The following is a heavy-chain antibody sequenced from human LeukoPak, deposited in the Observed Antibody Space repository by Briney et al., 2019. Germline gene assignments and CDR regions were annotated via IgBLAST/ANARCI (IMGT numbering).Heavy chain of an antibody. V-gene: IGHV3-21*01. D-gene: IGHD6-13*01. Sequence: PGGSLRLSCAASGFTFSSYSMNWVRQAPGKGLEWVSSISSSSSYIYYADSVKGRFTISRDNAKNSLYLQMNSLRAEDTAVYYCARDRIAAASWFDPWGQGTLVTVSS. CDR2: ISSSSSYI. J-gene: IGHJ5*02. CDR1: GFTFSSYS. CDR3: ARDRIAAASWFDP.